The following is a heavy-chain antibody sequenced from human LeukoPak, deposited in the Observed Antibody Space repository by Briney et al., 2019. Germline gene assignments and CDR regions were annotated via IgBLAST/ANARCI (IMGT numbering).Heavy chain of an antibody. CDR1: GFTFSSYA. J-gene: IGHJ4*02. Sequence: GGSLRLXCAASGFTFSSYAMSWVRQAPGKGLEWVSAISGSGGSTYYADSVKGRFTISRDNSKNTLYLQMNSLRAEDTAVYYCARLDIVVVVAADYWGQGTLVTVSS. D-gene: IGHD2-15*01. CDR2: ISGSGGST. CDR3: ARLDIVVVVAADY. V-gene: IGHV3-23*01.